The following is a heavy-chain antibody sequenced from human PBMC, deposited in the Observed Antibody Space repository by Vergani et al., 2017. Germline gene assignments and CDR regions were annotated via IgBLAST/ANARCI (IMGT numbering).Heavy chain of an antibody. CDR1: GYTFTSYD. CDR3: ARGREYSSSSGIYHYYYMDV. V-gene: IGHV1-8*01. Sequence: QVQLVQSGAEVKKPGASVKVSCKASGYTFTSYDINWVRQATGQGLEWMGWMNPNSGNTGYAQKFQGRVTMTRNTSISTAYMELSSLRSEDTAVYYCARGREYSSSSGIYHYYYMDVWGKGTTVTVSS. D-gene: IGHD6-6*01. J-gene: IGHJ6*03. CDR2: MNPNSGNT.